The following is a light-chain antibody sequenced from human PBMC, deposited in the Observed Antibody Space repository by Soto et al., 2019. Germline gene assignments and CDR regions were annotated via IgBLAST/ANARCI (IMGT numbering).Light chain of an antibody. CDR1: SSNIGAGYD. J-gene: IGLJ3*02. CDR2: GNS. CDR3: QSYDSSLSAL. Sequence: QSVLTQPPSVSGAPGQRVTISCTGSSSNIGAGYDVHWYQQLPGTAPKLLIYGNSNRPSGVPDRFSGSKSGTSASLAITGLQAEAEAYYYCQSYDSSLSALFGGGTKLTVL. V-gene: IGLV1-40*01.